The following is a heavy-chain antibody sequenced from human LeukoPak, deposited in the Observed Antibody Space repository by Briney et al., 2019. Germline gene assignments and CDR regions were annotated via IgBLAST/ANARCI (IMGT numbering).Heavy chain of an antibody. CDR3: AKGVVVAPDVTPFDY. Sequence: GGSLRLSCIASGFTFSNNAMAWVRQAPGKGLEWVSTITGNGDSTYYADSVKGRFTISRDNSKHTLYLQMNSLRAEDTAVYYCAKGVVVAPDVTPFDYWGQGTLVTVSS. V-gene: IGHV3-23*01. CDR2: ITGNGDST. D-gene: IGHD2-2*01. CDR1: GFTFSNNA. J-gene: IGHJ4*02.